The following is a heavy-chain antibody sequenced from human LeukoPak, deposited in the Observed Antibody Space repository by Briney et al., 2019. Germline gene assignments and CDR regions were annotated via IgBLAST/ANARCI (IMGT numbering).Heavy chain of an antibody. CDR3: ARDRGSYRNFDWSDP. CDR1: GFTFSSYG. V-gene: IGHV3-33*01. J-gene: IGHJ5*02. CDR2: IWYDGGNK. Sequence: GRSLRLSCAASGFTFSSYGMHWVRQAPGKGLEWVAVIWYDGGNKYYADSVKGRFTISRDNSKNTLDLQMNSLRAEDTAVYYCARDRGSYRNFDWSDPWGQGTLVTVSS. D-gene: IGHD1-26*01.